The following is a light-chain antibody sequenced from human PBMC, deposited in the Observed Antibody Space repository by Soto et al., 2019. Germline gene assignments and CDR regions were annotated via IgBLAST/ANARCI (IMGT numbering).Light chain of an antibody. CDR1: SGHSSYA. Sequence: QPVLTQSPSASAYLGASVKLTCTLSSGHSSYAIAWHQQQPEKGPRYLMKLNSDGSHSKGDGIPDRFSGSSSGAERYLTISSLQSEDEADYYCQTWGTAHVVFGGGTKLTVL. V-gene: IGLV4-69*01. J-gene: IGLJ2*01. CDR3: QTWGTAHVV. CDR2: LNSDGSH.